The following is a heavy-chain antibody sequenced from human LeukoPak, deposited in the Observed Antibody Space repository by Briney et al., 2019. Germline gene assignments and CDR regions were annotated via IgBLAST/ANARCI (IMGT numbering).Heavy chain of an antibody. D-gene: IGHD2-2*02. V-gene: IGHV1-18*01. CDR1: VYTFTSYG. Sequence: ASVNVSCKSSVYTFTSYGISWVRQAPGQGLEWMGWISAYNGNTNYAQKLQGRVTMTTDTSTSTAYMELRSLRSDDTAVYYCARVVVPAAIYPGEGPDYWGQGTLVTVSS. CDR2: ISAYNGNT. CDR3: ARVVVPAAIYPGEGPDY. J-gene: IGHJ4*02.